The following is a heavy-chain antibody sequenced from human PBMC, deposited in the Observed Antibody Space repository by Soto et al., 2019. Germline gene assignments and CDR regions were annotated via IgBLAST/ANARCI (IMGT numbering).Heavy chain of an antibody. D-gene: IGHD2-2*02. Sequence: GGSLRLSCAASGFTFSSYSMNWVRQAPGKGLEWVSSISSSSSYIYYADSVKGRFTISRDNAKNSLYLQMNSLRAEDTAVYYCARDQGYCSSTSCYTQADYWGQGTLVTVSS. CDR3: ARDQGYCSSTSCYTQADY. CDR2: ISSSSSYI. J-gene: IGHJ4*02. V-gene: IGHV3-21*01. CDR1: GFTFSSYS.